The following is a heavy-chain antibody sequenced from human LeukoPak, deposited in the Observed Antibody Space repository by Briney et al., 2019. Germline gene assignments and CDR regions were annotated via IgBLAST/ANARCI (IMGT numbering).Heavy chain of an antibody. V-gene: IGHV3-30*02. CDR2: IRYDGSNK. D-gene: IGHD4-17*01. J-gene: IGHJ4*02. CDR3: VREDYGEYYFDY. Sequence: PGGSLRLSCAASGFTFSSYGMHWVRQAPGKGLEWVAVIRYDGSNKYYADSVKGRFAISRDNSENTLYLQMNSLRAEDAAVYYCVREDYGEYYFDYWGQGTLVTVSS. CDR1: GFTFSSYG.